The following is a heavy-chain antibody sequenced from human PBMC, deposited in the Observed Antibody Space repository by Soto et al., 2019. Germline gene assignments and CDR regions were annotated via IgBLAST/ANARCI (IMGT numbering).Heavy chain of an antibody. D-gene: IGHD6-19*01. CDR3: ARNNEGSSGWYFALLSGLDI. Sequence: PGGSLRLSCAASGFTFSSYSMNWVRQAQGKGLEWVSSISSSSYIYYADSVKGRFTISRDNAKNSLYLQMNSLRAEDTAVYYCARNNEGSSGWYFALLSGLDIWGQGTMVTVSS. V-gene: IGHV3-21*01. CDR1: GFTFSSYS. J-gene: IGHJ3*02. CDR2: ISSSSYI.